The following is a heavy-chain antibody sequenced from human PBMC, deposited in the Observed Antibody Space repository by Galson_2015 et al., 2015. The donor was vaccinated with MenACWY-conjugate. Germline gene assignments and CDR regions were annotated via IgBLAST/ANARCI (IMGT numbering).Heavy chain of an antibody. V-gene: IGHV5-51*01. D-gene: IGHD1-26*01. CDR3: ARHPAGGRGMDV. CDR2: MSPGDSET. J-gene: IGHJ6*02. CDR1: GYTFTTYW. Sequence: QSGAEVKRPGESLKISCKGSGYTFTTYWICCVRQLHGKVLEWIGLMSPGDSETRYRPAFQGQVTISADKSISPAYVQWDSLQASDTAMYYCARHPAGGRGMDVWGQGTTVTVSS.